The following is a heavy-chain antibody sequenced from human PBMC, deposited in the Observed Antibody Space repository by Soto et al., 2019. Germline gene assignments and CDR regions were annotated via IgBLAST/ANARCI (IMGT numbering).Heavy chain of an antibody. CDR3: GRLEGLATISYYFDY. CDR2: VYYSGST. D-gene: IGHD3-9*01. V-gene: IGHV4-39*01. Sequence: LSLTGTVTGGSVSSSSYYWGWVRQPPGKGLEWIGSVYYSGSTYYNLSLESRVTISVDKSKNQFSLKLMSLSAADTAVYYCGRLEGLATISYYFDYWGQGALVTVSS. CDR1: GGSVSSSSYY. J-gene: IGHJ4*02.